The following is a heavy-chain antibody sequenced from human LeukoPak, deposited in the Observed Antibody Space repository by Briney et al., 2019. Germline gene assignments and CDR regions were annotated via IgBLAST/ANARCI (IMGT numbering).Heavy chain of an antibody. D-gene: IGHD3-10*01. Sequence: GGSLRLACAASGFTFSSYTMHWVRQAPGKGLEWVAVISYDGSNKYYADSVKGRFTISRDNSKNTLYLQMNSLRAEDTAVYYCARGLHYYYYGLDVWGQGTTVTVSS. V-gene: IGHV3-30-3*01. CDR2: ISYDGSNK. CDR1: GFTFSSYT. CDR3: ARGLHYYYYGLDV. J-gene: IGHJ6*02.